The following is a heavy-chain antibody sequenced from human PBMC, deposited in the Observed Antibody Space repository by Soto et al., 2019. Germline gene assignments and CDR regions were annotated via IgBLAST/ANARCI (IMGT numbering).Heavy chain of an antibody. Sequence: QVQLQQWGAGLLKPSETLSLTCAVYGGSFSGYYWSWIRQPPGKGLEWIGEINHSGSTNYNPSLKSRVTISVDTSKNQFSLKLSSVTAADTAVYYCARALLGMWYYYYMDVWGKGTTVTVSS. CDR3: ARALLGMWYYYYMDV. J-gene: IGHJ6*03. CDR2: INHSGST. D-gene: IGHD1-26*01. CDR1: GGSFSGYY. V-gene: IGHV4-34*01.